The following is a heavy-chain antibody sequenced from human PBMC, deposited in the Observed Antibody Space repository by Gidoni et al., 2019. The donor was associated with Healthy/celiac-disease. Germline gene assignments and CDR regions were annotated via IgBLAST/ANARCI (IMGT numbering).Heavy chain of an antibody. V-gene: IGHV3-21*01. D-gene: IGHD2-15*01. J-gene: IGHJ4*02. CDR3: ARAHSRYCSGGSCYSNY. CDR1: GFTFSSYS. CDR2: ISSSSSYI. Sequence: EVQLVESGGGLVKPGGSLRLSCAASGFTFSSYSMNWVRQAPGKGLEWVSSISSSSSYIYYADSVKGRFTISRDNAKNSLYLQMNSLRAEDTAVYYCARAHSRYCSGGSCYSNYWGQGTLVTVSS.